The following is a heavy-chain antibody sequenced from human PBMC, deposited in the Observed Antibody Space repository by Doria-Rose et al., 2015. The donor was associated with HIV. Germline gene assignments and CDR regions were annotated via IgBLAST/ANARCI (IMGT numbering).Heavy chain of an antibody. D-gene: IGHD1-1*01. CDR3: ARGLLRGGWNDVDYYYGMDV. J-gene: IGHJ6*02. CDR1: GGSFSGYY. V-gene: IGHV4-34*01. CDR2: INPSGST. Sequence: QVQLQQWDAGLVKPSETLSLTCAVFGGSFSGYYWSWIRQPPGKGLEWIGEINPSGSTNYTTSLKSRVTISLDTSKNLFSLKLSSVTAADTAVYYCARGLLRGGWNDVDYYYGMDVWGQGTTVTVSS.